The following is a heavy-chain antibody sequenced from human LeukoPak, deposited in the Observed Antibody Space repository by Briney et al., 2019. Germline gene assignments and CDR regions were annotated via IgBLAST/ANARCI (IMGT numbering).Heavy chain of an antibody. J-gene: IGHJ4*02. V-gene: IGHV1-2*06. CDR2: INPNSGGT. CDR1: GYTFTGYY. Sequence: ASVKVSCKASGYTFTGYYMHWVRQAPGQGIEWMGRINPNSGGTNYAQKFQGRVTMTRDTSISTAYMELSRLRSDDTAVYYCARDGRRYFDWLLYSDFDYWGQGTLVTVSS. CDR3: ARDGRRYFDWLLYSDFDY. D-gene: IGHD3-9*01.